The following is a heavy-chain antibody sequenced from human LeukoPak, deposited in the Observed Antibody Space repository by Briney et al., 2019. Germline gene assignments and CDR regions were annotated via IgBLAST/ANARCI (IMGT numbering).Heavy chain of an antibody. CDR3: ARQGRWLQTAHDY. V-gene: IGHV4-38-2*01. Sequence: PSETLSLTCGVSGYSISSGYYWGWIRQPPGKGLEWIGSIYHSGSTYYNPSLKSRVTISVDTSKNQFSLKLSSVTAADTAVYYCARQGRWLQTAHDYWGQGTLVTVSS. CDR2: IYHSGST. J-gene: IGHJ4*02. D-gene: IGHD5-24*01. CDR1: GYSISSGYY.